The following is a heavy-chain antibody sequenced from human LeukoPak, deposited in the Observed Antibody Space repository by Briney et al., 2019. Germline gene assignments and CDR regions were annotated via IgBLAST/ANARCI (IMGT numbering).Heavy chain of an antibody. D-gene: IGHD2-2*01. J-gene: IGHJ5*02. CDR1: GFTFSSYA. CDR2: ISGSGGST. CDR3: ARDPSAVPTAVNWFAP. V-gene: IGHV3-23*01. Sequence: GGSLRLSCAASGFTFSSYAMSWVRQAPGKGLEWVSAISGSGGSTYYADSVKGRFTISRDNAKNSLYLQMSSLRAEDTAVYYCARDPSAVPTAVNWFAPWGQGTLVTVSS.